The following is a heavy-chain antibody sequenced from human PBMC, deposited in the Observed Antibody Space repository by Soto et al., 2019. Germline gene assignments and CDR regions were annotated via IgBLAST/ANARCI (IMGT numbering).Heavy chain of an antibody. CDR3: ARDLGYYASSGYFDY. V-gene: IGHV3-11*01. J-gene: IGHJ4*02. CDR2: ISSSGDIT. CDR1: GFTFSDYQ. Sequence: KPGGSLRLSCAASGFTFSDYQMSWIRQAPGKGLKWVSYISSSGDITYYADSVKGRFTISRDNAKNSLYLQMNSLRAEDTAVYYCARDLGYYASSGYFDYWGQGTLVTVSS. D-gene: IGHD3-22*01.